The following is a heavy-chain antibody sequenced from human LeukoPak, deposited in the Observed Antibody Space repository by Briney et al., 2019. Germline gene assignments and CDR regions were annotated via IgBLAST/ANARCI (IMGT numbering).Heavy chain of an antibody. CDR2: LYYGGST. CDR3: AREDTATATGALDI. Sequence: TAPETLSLTCTVSGGSISSISYYWGWIRQPPGKGLEWFGTLYYGGSTYYNPSLKSRVTISVDMSKNQFSLMLSSVTAVDTAVYYCAREDTATATGALDIWGQGTMVTVSS. J-gene: IGHJ3*02. D-gene: IGHD5-18*01. V-gene: IGHV4-39*01. CDR1: GGSISSISYY.